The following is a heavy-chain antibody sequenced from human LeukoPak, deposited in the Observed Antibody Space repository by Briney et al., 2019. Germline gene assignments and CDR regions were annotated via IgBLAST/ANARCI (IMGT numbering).Heavy chain of an antibody. V-gene: IGHV4-39*01. J-gene: IGHJ5*02. CDR2: IYFSGNT. CDR1: GGSISSSSYY. CDR3: ARYSSSSGWFDP. Sequence: SETLSLTCTVSGGSISSSSYYWVWIRQPPGKGLGWIGNIYFSGNTYYNPSFESRVTIFVDTSKNQFSLKLSSVTAADTALYYCARYSSSSGWFDPWGQGTLVTVSS. D-gene: IGHD6-6*01.